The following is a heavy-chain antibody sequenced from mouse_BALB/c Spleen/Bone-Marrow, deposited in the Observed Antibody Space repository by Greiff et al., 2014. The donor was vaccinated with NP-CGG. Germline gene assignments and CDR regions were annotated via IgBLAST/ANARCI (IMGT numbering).Heavy chain of an antibody. V-gene: IGHV7-3*02. J-gene: IGHJ4*01. CDR1: GFTFTDYY. Sequence: EVQLVESGGGLVQPGGSLRLSCATSGFTFTDYYMSWVRQPPGKALEWLGFIRTKANGYTTEYSASVKGRFTISRDNSQSILYLQMNTLRAEDSATYYCARDDYYAMDYWGQGTSVTVSS. CDR3: ARDDYYAMDY. CDR2: IRTKANGYTT.